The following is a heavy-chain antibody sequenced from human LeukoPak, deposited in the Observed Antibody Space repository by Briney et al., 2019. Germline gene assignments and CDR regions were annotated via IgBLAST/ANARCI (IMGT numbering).Heavy chain of an antibody. Sequence: ASVKVSCKAAGYTFTAYYIHWVRQAPGQGLEWMGWIDTNTGATKYAQKFQGRVTITRDTSTGTAYMELSSLISGDTALYYCASEAFCAGVSCHVQRVASWRTGTLVTVSS. V-gene: IGHV1-2*02. J-gene: IGHJ4*02. CDR2: IDTNTGAT. D-gene: IGHD2-21*01. CDR1: GYTFTAYY. CDR3: ASEAFCAGVSCHVQRVAS.